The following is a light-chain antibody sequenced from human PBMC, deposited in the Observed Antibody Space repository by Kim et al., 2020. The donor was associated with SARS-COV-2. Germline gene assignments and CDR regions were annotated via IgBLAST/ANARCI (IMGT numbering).Light chain of an antibody. J-gene: IGKJ4*01. CDR1: QSVSSN. V-gene: IGKV3-15*01. CDR2: GAS. CDR3: QQYNNWPPLT. Sequence: EIVMTLSPATLSVSPGERATLSCRASQSVSSNLAWYQQKPGQAPRLLIYGASTRATGIPARFSGSGYGTEFTLTISSLQSEDFALYYCQQYNNWPPLTFGGGTKVDIK.